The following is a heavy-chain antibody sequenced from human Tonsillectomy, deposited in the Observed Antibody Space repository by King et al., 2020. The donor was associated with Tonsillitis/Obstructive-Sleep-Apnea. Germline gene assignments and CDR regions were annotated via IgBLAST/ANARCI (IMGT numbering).Heavy chain of an antibody. D-gene: IGHD3-22*01. CDR2: VNPSGGST. CDR1: GYTFTTYF. J-gene: IGHJ5*02. CDR3: ARGAPDNSDDYGSWFVP. Sequence: QLVQSGAEVKKPGASVKVSCKASGYTFTTYFMHWVRQAPGQGLEWMGIVNPSGGSTIYAQKFQGRVTMTRDTSTSTVYMELSSLRSEDTAVYYCARGAPDNSDDYGSWFVPWGQGTLVTVSS. V-gene: IGHV1-46*01.